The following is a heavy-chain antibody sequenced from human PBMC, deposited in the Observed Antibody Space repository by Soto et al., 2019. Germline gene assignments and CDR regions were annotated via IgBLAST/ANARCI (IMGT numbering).Heavy chain of an antibody. CDR2: IIPIFGPA. V-gene: IGHV1-69*05. CDR3: ARPAYSYGSEYSFDY. J-gene: IGHJ4*02. D-gene: IGHD5-18*01. Sequence: QVQLVQSGAEVKKPGSSVKVSCKASGGTFSSYAISWVRQAPGQGLEWMGGIIPIFGPANYAQKFQGSVTLPSDDSRSTAYLELSSLRSEDTAVYYCARPAYSYGSEYSFDYWGQGTLVTVSS. CDR1: GGTFSSYA.